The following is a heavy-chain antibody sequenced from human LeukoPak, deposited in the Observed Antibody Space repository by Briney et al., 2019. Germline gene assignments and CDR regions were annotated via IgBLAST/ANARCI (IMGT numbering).Heavy chain of an antibody. CDR1: GFTFRSYD. CDR3: AKRSTENAFDI. V-gene: IGHV3-23*01. Sequence: GGSLRLSCAASGFTFRSYDMNWVRQPPGKGLEWVSVISGSGTSTYYADSVKGRFTISRGNSKNTLYLQMNSLRAEDTAVYYCAKRSTENAFDIWGQGTMVTLSS. J-gene: IGHJ3*02. CDR2: ISGSGTST.